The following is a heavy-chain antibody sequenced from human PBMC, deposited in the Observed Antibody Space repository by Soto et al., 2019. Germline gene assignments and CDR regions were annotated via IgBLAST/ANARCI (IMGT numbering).Heavy chain of an antibody. CDR3: RRVRADYDSSGYYASFDY. D-gene: IGHD3-22*01. Sequence: SVKVSCKASGGTFSSYAISWVRQAPGQGLEWMGGIIPIFGTANYAQKFQGRVTITADESTSTAYMELSSLRSEDTAENYCRRVRADYDSSGYYASFDYWGQGTLVTVSS. CDR1: GGTFSSYA. V-gene: IGHV1-69*13. J-gene: IGHJ4*02. CDR2: IIPIFGTA.